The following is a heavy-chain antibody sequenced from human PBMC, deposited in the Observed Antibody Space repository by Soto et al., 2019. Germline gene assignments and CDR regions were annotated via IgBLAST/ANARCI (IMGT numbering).Heavy chain of an antibody. V-gene: IGHV5-51*04. D-gene: IGHD6-13*01. CDR2: IYPGDSDT. CDR1: GYSFTSYW. J-gene: IGHJ6*02. CDR3: AREIAAAGIYYYGMDV. Sequence: GESLKISCKGSGYSFTSYWIGWVRQMPGKGLEWMGIIYPGDSDTRYSPSFQGQVTISADKPISTAYLQWSSLKASDTAMYYCAREIAAAGIYYYGMDVWGQGTTVTVSS.